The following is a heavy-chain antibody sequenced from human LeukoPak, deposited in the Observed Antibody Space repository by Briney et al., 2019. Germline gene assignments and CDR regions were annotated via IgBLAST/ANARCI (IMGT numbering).Heavy chain of an antibody. V-gene: IGHV4-39*01. D-gene: IGHD3-3*01. CDR1: GGSISSSSYY. CDR2: IYYSGST. Sequence: SETLSLTCTVSGGSISSSSYYWGWIRQPPGKGLEWIGSIYYSGSTYYNPSLKSRVTISVDTSKNQFSLKLSSVTAADTAVYYCATFHYDFWSVQGGEDYWGQGTLVTVSS. J-gene: IGHJ4*02. CDR3: ATFHYDFWSVQGGEDY.